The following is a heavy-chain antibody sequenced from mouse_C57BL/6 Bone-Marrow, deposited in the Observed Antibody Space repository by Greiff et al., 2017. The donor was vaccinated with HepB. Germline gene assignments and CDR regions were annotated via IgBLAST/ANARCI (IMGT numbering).Heavy chain of an antibody. V-gene: IGHV5-17*01. Sequence: DVMLVESGGGLVKPGGSLKLSCAASGFTFSDYGMHWVRQAPEKGLEWVAYISSGSSTIYYADTVKGRFTISRDNAKNTLFLQMTSLRSEDTAMYYCARGTIVTTSYAMDYWGQGTSVTVSS. CDR2: ISSGSSTI. J-gene: IGHJ4*01. CDR3: ARGTIVTTSYAMDY. CDR1: GFTFSDYG. D-gene: IGHD2-5*01.